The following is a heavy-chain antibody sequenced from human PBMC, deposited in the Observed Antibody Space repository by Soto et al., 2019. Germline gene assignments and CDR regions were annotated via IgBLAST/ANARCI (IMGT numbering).Heavy chain of an antibody. CDR2: ISYDGSNK. Sequence: PGGSLRLSCAASGFTFSSYGMHWVRQAPGKGLEWVAVISYDGSNKYYADSVKGRFTISRDNSKNTLYLQMNSLRAEDTAVYYCAEDQGSYYGMDVWGQGTTVTVT. V-gene: IGHV3-30*18. CDR1: GFTFSSYG. J-gene: IGHJ6*02. CDR3: AEDQGSYYGMDV.